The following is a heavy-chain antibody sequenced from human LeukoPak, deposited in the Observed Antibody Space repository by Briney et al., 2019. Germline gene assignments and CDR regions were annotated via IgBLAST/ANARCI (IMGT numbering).Heavy chain of an antibody. CDR1: GGSISSYY. J-gene: IGHJ4*02. D-gene: IGHD3-10*01. CDR3: ARSGIWYFDY. CDR2: IYYSGST. V-gene: IGHV4-59*08. Sequence: SETLSLTCSVSGGSISSYYWSWIRQPPGKGLEWIGYIYYSGSTNYNPSLKSRVTISVDTSKNQFSLKLSSVTAADTAVYYCARSGIWYFDYWGQGTLVTVSS.